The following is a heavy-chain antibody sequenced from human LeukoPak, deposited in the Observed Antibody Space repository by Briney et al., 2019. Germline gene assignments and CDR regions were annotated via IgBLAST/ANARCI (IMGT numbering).Heavy chain of an antibody. CDR3: AREMALGGFDY. D-gene: IGHD5-24*01. CDR1: GGSISSSSDY. Sequence: PSETLSLTCTVSGGSISSSSDYWGWIRQAPGKGLEWIGSIYYHENTYYNSSLKSRVTISVDTSKNQFSLKLSSITAADTALYYCAREMALGGFDYWGQGTLVTVSS. J-gene: IGHJ4*02. V-gene: IGHV4-39*07. CDR2: IYYHENT.